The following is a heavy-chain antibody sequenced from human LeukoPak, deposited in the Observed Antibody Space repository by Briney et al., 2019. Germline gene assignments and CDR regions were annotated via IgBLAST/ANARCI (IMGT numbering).Heavy chain of an antibody. D-gene: IGHD3-9*01. CDR3: ARFPAPWLRPAKKDAFDI. CDR2: IYWNSNSR. CDR1: GFIFDDCA. V-gene: IGHV3-9*01. J-gene: IGHJ3*02. Sequence: PGGSLRLSCAVSGFIFDDCAMHWVRQAPGKGLEWVSGIYWNSNSRGYADSVKGRFTISRDNAKNSLYLQMNSLRAEDTAVYYCARFPAPWLRPAKKDAFDIWGQGTVVTVSS.